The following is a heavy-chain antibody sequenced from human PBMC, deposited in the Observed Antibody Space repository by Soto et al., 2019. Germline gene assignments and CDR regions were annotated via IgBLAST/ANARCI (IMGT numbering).Heavy chain of an antibody. V-gene: IGHV4-39*01. CDR2: VYYGGST. D-gene: IGHD3-9*01. CDR3: ASRYGPSEFDH. CDR1: GGSISSSSYY. Sequence: SETLSLTCTVSGGSISSSSYYWGWIRQPPGKGLEWIGNVYYGGSTYYNPSLKSRVTISVETSANQFSLRLTSVTAADTAVYYCASRYGPSEFDHWGQGSLVTVSS. J-gene: IGHJ1*01.